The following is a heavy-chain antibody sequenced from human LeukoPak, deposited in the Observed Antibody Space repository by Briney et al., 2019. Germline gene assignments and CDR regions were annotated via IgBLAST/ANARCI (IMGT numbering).Heavy chain of an antibody. CDR1: GGTFSSYA. J-gene: IGHJ3*02. CDR2: IIPIFGTA. V-gene: IGHV1-69*13. Sequence: ASVKVSCKASGGTFSSYAISWVRQAPGQGLEWMGGIIPIFGTANYAQKFQGRVMITADESTSTAYMELSSLRSEDTAVYYCARDGVGATIGFDAFDIWGQGTMVTVSS. D-gene: IGHD1-26*01. CDR3: ARDGVGATIGFDAFDI.